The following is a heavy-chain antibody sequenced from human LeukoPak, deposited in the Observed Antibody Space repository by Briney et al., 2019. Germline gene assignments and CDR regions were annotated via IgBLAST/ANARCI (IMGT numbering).Heavy chain of an antibody. J-gene: IGHJ5*02. Sequence: SVKVSCKASGGTFSSYAISWVRQAPGQGLEWMGGIIPIFGTANYAQKFQGRVTITADESTSTAYMELSSLRSEDTAVYYCAREMVEAPNWFDPWGQGTLVTVSS. CDR1: GGTFSSYA. D-gene: IGHD2-8*01. V-gene: IGHV1-69*13. CDR2: IIPIFGTA. CDR3: AREMVEAPNWFDP.